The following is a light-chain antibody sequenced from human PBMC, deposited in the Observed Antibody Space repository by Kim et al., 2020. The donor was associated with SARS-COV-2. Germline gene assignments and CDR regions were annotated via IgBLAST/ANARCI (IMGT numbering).Light chain of an antibody. CDR3: NSRDSSGNHR. CDR1: SLRSCY. J-gene: IGLJ3*02. CDR2: GKN. Sequence: VALGQTVRCRCHGASLRSCYASLYQQKPGPAPVLVIYGKNNRPSGIPDRFSGSSSGNTASLTITGAQAEDEADYYCNSRDSSGNHRFGGGTQLTVL. V-gene: IGLV3-19*01.